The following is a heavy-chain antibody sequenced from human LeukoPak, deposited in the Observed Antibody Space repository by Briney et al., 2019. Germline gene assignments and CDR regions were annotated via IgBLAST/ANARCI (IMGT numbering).Heavy chain of an antibody. CDR3: AGDPAQDYGGNSGGFDP. V-gene: IGHV1-69*05. D-gene: IGHD4-23*01. Sequence: GASVKVSCKASGGTFSSYAISWVRQAPGQGLEWMGRIIPIFGTANYAQKFQGRVTITTDESTSTAYMELSSLRSEDTAVYYCAGDPAQDYGGNSGGFDPWGQGTLVTVSS. J-gene: IGHJ5*02. CDR2: IIPIFGTA. CDR1: GGTFSSYA.